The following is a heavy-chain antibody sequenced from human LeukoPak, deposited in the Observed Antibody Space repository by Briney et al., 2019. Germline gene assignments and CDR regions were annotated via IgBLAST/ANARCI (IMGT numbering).Heavy chain of an antibody. CDR2: MNPNSGNT. CDR1: GYTFTSYD. CDR3: ARTGSAGPSGGFDP. V-gene: IGHV1-8*01. Sequence: VASVKVSCKASGYTFTSYDINWVRQATGQGLEWMGWMNPNSGNTGYAQKFQGRVTLTRNTSISTAYMELSSLRSEDTAVYYCARTGSAGPSGGFDPWGQGTLVTVSS. J-gene: IGHJ5*02. D-gene: IGHD1-26*01.